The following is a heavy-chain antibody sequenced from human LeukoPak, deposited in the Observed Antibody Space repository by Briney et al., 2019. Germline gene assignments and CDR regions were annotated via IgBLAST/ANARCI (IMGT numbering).Heavy chain of an antibody. Sequence: GESLKISCKGSGYSFTSYWIGWVRQMPGKGLEWMGIIYPGDSDTRYSPSFQGQVTISADKSISTAYLRWSSLKASDTAMYYCARHPQYSGYDPHWFDPWGQGTLVTVSS. CDR1: GYSFTSYW. J-gene: IGHJ5*02. CDR3: ARHPQYSGYDPHWFDP. V-gene: IGHV5-51*01. CDR2: IYPGDSDT. D-gene: IGHD5-12*01.